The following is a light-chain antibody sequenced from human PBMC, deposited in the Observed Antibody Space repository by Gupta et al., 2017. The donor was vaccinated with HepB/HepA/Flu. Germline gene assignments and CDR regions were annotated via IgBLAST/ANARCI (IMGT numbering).Light chain of an antibody. CDR2: DDS. CDR1: NIGSKS. V-gene: IGLV3-21*03. CDR3: QVWDSNSDPVV. Sequence: SSVLTQPPSMSVAPGKTARLTCGGNNIGSKSVHWYQQKPGQAPVVVVYDDSDRPSGIPERFSGSNSGNTATLTISRVEAGDEADYYCQVWDSNSDPVVFGGGTKLTVL. J-gene: IGLJ2*01.